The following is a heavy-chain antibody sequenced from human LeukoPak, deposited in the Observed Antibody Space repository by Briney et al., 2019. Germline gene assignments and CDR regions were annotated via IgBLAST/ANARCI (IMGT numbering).Heavy chain of an antibody. D-gene: IGHD1-26*01. J-gene: IGHJ4*02. Sequence: PGGSLRLSCAASGFTFSNYGMHWVRQAPGKGLEWVAVISYDGTNTYYIDSVKGRFTISRDNSENTLHLQMNSLRAEDTALYYCAKMISRWELPSDYWGQGALVTVSS. CDR2: ISYDGTNT. CDR3: AKMISRWELPSDY. CDR1: GFTFSNYG. V-gene: IGHV3-30*18.